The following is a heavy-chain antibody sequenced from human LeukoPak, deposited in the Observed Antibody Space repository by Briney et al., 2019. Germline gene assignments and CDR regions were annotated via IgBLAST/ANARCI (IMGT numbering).Heavy chain of an antibody. CDR1: GFTFSNYA. J-gene: IGHJ3*02. V-gene: IGHV3-23*01. CDR2: ISRSGGST. CDR3: ARPAYYYNSREDAFDI. D-gene: IGHD3-22*01. Sequence: GGSLRLSCAASGFTFSNYAMTWVRQAPGKGLEWVSGISRSGGSTYYADSVKGRFTISRDNSKSTLYLQLNSLRAEDTAVYYCARPAYYYNSREDAFDIWGQGTMVTVSS.